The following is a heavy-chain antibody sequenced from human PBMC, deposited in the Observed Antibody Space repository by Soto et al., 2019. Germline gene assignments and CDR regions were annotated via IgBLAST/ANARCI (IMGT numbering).Heavy chain of an antibody. J-gene: IGHJ3*02. Sequence: EVQLVESGGGLVQPGGSLRLSCAASGFTFSNYWMTWVRQAPGKGPEWVANIKRDGSERSYLDSVRGRFTVSRDNAKNSLYLQMDRGRAEDTALYYCARDVSPGSRSLYLDAFDIWGQGTMVTVSS. CDR1: GFTFSNYW. CDR2: IKRDGSER. D-gene: IGHD3-10*01. V-gene: IGHV3-7*05. CDR3: ARDVSPGSRSLYLDAFDI.